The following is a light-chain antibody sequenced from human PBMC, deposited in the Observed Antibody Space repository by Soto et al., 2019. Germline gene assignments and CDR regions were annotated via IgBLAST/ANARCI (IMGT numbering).Light chain of an antibody. CDR2: GAS. Sequence: ETVLTQSPGTLSLSPGERATLSCRASQSVGSIYLAWYQQKPGQAPRLLIYGASSRAADIHYRFSGSEYGTDFPPTTSRLEPDDYAVYFCQQYDNSLTFGGGNKVEIK. CDR3: QQYDNSLT. CDR1: QSVGSIY. V-gene: IGKV3-20*01. J-gene: IGKJ4*01.